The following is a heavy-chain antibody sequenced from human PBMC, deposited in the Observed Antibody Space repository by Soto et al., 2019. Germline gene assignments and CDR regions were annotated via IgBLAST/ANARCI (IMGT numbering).Heavy chain of an antibody. CDR3: ARVGDRSSYFFYSDY. J-gene: IGHJ4*01. Sequence: SETLSLTCTVSGGSISGYYWTWIRQPPGKGLEWIGYIHYSGSANYNPSLKSRVTISVDTSKNQFSLKMSSVTAADTAVYYCARVGDRSSYFFYSDYWGQGTLVTVSS. CDR2: IHYSGSA. D-gene: IGHD3-22*01. V-gene: IGHV4-59*01. CDR1: GGSISGYY.